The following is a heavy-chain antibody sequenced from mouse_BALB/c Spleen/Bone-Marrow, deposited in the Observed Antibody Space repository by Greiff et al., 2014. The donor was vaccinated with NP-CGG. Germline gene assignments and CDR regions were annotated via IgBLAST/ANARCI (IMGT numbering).Heavy chain of an antibody. CDR2: IWADGST. J-gene: IGHJ4*01. CDR3: ARITTATGAMDY. Sequence: ESGPGLVAPSQSLSITCTVSGFSLTNYGVHWVRQPPGKGLEWLGVIWADGSTNYNSALMSRLSISKDNSKSQVFFKMNSLQTDDTAMYYCARITTATGAMDYWGQGTSVTVS. D-gene: IGHD1-2*01. CDR1: GFSLTNYG. V-gene: IGHV2-9*02.